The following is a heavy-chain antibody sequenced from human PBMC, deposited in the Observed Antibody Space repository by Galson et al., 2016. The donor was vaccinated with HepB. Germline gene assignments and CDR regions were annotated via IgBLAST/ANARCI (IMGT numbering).Heavy chain of an antibody. Sequence: SLRLSCAASGFTVSNYGMHWVRQAPGKGLEWVAMMWYEGHNKYYADSVKGRLTISRDNSKNKLFLHTSSLRAEDTAVYYCAKRYLLWFGDPKAFDVWGQGTMVTVSS. CDR3: AKRYLLWFGDPKAFDV. V-gene: IGHV3-33*03. D-gene: IGHD3-10*01. CDR1: GFTVSNYG. CDR2: MWYEGHNK. J-gene: IGHJ3*01.